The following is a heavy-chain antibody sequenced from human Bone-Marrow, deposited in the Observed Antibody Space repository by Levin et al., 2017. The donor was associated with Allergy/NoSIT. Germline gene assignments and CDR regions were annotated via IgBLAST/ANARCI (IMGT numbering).Heavy chain of an antibody. CDR1: GFTFSGYT. D-gene: IGHD3-10*01. V-gene: IGHV3-21*01. J-gene: IGHJ6*02. CDR2: IRSAGTYI. CDR3: ARGGGSQKGGLDV. Sequence: GESLKISCAASGFTFSGYTMHWVRQAPGKGLEWVSSIRSAGTYIHYADSVKGRFTISRDNANNSVSLEMTSLRAEDTALYYFARGGGSQKGGLDVWGQGTTVTGSS.